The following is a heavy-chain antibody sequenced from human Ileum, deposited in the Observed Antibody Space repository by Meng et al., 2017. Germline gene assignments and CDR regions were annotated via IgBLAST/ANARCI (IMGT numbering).Heavy chain of an antibody. Sequence: LTPSDPRSLPASLACRPIIRNNDCVACLRPPPGTVLEWIGSVSSVGITFYHPSLNSRLTIPIATSKTQFLLKMRSVTAADTALYYVARRQKSWSYSNWFDPWGQGTLVTVSS. V-gene: IGHV4-39*06. J-gene: IGHJ5*02. CDR2: VSSVGIT. D-gene: IGHD1-26*01. CDR3: ARRQKSWSYSNWFDP. CDR1: CRPIIRNNDC.